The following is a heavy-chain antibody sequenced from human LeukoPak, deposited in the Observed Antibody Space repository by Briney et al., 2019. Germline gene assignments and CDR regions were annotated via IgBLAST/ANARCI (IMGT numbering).Heavy chain of an antibody. CDR1: GYTFTSYD. CDR3: ATGGSFYFDY. CDR2: MNPNSGNT. Sequence: ASVKVSCKASGYTFTSYDINWVRQATGQGLEWMGWMNPNSGNTGYAQKFQGRVTMTEDTSTDTAYMELSSLRSEDTAVYYCATGGSFYFDYWGQGTLVTVSS. J-gene: IGHJ4*02. V-gene: IGHV1-8*02. D-gene: IGHD2-15*01.